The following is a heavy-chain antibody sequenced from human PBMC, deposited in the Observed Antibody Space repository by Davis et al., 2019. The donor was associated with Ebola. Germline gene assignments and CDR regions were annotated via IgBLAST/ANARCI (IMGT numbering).Heavy chain of an antibody. CDR1: GGSISSGGYY. D-gene: IGHD4-17*01. CDR2: IYYSGST. J-gene: IGHJ5*02. CDR3: ARAPTTVTTCWFDP. Sequence: SETLSLTCTVSGGSISSGGYYWSWIRQHPGKGLEWIGYIYYSGSTYYNPSLKSRVTISVDTSKNQFSLKLSSVTAADTAVYYCARAPTTVTTCWFDPWGQGTLVTVSS. V-gene: IGHV4-31*03.